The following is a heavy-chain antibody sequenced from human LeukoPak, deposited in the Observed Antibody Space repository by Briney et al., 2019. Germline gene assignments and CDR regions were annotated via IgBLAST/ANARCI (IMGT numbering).Heavy chain of an antibody. CDR2: IYYSGST. CDR3: ARLPLHSSGYYYGRNYYFDY. Sequence: SETLSLTCTVSGGSISSSSYYWGWIRQPPGKGLEWIGSIYYSGSTYYNPSLKSRVTISVDTSKNQFSLKLSSVTAADTAVYYCARLPLHSSGYYYGRNYYFDYWGQGTLVTVSS. CDR1: GGSISSSSYY. V-gene: IGHV4-39*01. J-gene: IGHJ4*02. D-gene: IGHD3-22*01.